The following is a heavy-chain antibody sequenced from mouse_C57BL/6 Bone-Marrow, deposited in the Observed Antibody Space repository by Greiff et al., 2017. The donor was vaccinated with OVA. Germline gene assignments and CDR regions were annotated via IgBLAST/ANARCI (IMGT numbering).Heavy chain of an antibody. CDR2: IDPANDNT. CDR3: ARGHFGSSFYAMDY. V-gene: IGHV14-3*01. Sequence: VQLQQSVAELVRPGASVKLSCTASGFNIKNTYMHWVKQRPEQGLEWIGRIDPANDNTKYAPKFQCKATMTADTSSNTAYLQRSSLSSEDTAVDCCARGHFGSSFYAMDYWGQGTS. J-gene: IGHJ4*01. CDR1: GFNIKNTY. D-gene: IGHD1-1*01.